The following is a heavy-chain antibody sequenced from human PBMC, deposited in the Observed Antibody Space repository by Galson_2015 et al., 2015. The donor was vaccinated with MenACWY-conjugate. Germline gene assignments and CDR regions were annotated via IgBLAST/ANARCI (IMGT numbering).Heavy chain of an antibody. V-gene: IGHV3-23*01. CDR2: ISGSGGST. CDR1: GFTFSSYA. CDR3: AKMVGATSGDLNYYYYGMDV. Sequence: SLRLSCAASGFTFSSYAMSWVRQAPGKGLEWVSAISGSGGSTYYADSVKGRFTISRDNSKNTLYLQMNSLRAEDTAVYYCAKMVGATSGDLNYYYYGMDVWGQGTTVTVSS. D-gene: IGHD1-26*01. J-gene: IGHJ6*02.